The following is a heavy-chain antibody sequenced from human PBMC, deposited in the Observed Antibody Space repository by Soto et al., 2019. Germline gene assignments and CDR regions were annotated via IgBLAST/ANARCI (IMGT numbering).Heavy chain of an antibody. CDR3: ARDRIQLRLGKYSFNAMDV. CDR1: GGTFSDFA. Sequence: QVQLVQSGAEMRKPGSSLRVSCMASGGTFSDFAFSWVRQAPGQGLEWMGGIVPRFGSPNYAQKFGGRVTITADTSTSTVYMELSSLRFDDTAVYFCARDRIQLRLGKYSFNAMDVWGQGTTITVSS. D-gene: IGHD3-16*01. J-gene: IGHJ6*02. V-gene: IGHV1-69*06. CDR2: IVPRFGSP.